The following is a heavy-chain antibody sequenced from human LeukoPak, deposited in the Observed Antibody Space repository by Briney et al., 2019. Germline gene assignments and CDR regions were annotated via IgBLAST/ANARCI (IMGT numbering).Heavy chain of an antibody. D-gene: IGHD3-22*01. J-gene: IGHJ6*03. CDR3: ARAGAYYDSSGSPSWYYYYMDV. CDR2: VITIFGTA. CDR1: GGTFSSYA. Sequence: SVKVSCKASGGTFSSYAISWVRQAPGQGLEWMGGVITIFGTANYAQKFQGRVTITTDESTSTAYMELSSLRSEDTAVYYCARAGAYYDSSGSPSWYYYYMDVWGKGTTVTVSS. V-gene: IGHV1-69*05.